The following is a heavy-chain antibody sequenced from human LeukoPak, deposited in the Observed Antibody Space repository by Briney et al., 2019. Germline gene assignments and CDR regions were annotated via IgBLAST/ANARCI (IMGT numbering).Heavy chain of an antibody. D-gene: IGHD5-24*01. CDR3: ARQDGDGQFYFDY. CDR2: IHPGDSDI. J-gene: IGHJ4*02. CDR1: GYSLNIYW. Sequence: PGESLKISCKGSGYSLNIYWIGWVRQMPGKGLEWMGVIHPGDSDIRYSPSSQGQVTISADKSINTANLQWSSLKASDTAMYYCARQDGDGQFYFDYWGQGTLVTVSS. V-gene: IGHV5-51*01.